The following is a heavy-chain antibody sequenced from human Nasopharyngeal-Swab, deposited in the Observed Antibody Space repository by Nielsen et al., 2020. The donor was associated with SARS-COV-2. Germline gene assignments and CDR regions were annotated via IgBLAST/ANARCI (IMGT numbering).Heavy chain of an antibody. Sequence: NVSCKGSGYSYTSYWIGWVRQMPGKGPEWMGIIYPGDSDTRYSPSFQGQVTISADKSISTAYLQWSSLKASDTAMYYCARQGAVAGYYYYYMDVWGKGTTVTVSS. CDR3: ARQGAVAGYYYYYMDV. CDR2: IYPGDSDT. CDR1: GYSYTSYW. V-gene: IGHV5-51*01. J-gene: IGHJ6*03. D-gene: IGHD6-19*01.